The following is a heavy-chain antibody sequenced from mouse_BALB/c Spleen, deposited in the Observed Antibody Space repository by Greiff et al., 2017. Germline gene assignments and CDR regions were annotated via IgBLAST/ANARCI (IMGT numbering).Heavy chain of an antibody. Sequence: EVKLQESGPGLVKPSQSLSLTCSVTGYSITSGYYWNWIRQFPGNKLEWMGYISYDGSNNYNPSLKNRISITRDTSKNQFFLKLNSVTTEDTATYYCARPYYYGSSPGGYWGQGTTLTVSS. CDR1: GYSITSGYY. CDR2: ISYDGSN. D-gene: IGHD1-1*01. CDR3: ARPYYYGSSPGGY. V-gene: IGHV3-6*02. J-gene: IGHJ2*01.